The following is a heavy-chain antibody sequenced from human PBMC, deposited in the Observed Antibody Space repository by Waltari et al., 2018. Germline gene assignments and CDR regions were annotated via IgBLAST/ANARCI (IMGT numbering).Heavy chain of an antibody. V-gene: IGHV4-34*01. CDR2: INHSGST. Sequence: QVQLQQWGAGLLKPSETLSLTCAVYGGSFSGYYWRWTRKPPGKGLEWIGEINHSGSTNYNPSLKSRVTISVDTSKNQFSLKLSSVTAADTAVYYCARGPRVGAAAGNPFDYWGQGTLVTVSS. CDR1: GGSFSGYY. D-gene: IGHD6-13*01. CDR3: ARGPRVGAAAGNPFDY. J-gene: IGHJ4*02.